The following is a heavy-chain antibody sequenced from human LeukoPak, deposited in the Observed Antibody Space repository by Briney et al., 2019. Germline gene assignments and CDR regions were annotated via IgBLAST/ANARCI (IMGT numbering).Heavy chain of an antibody. CDR2: IDTSGST. CDR1: GVSISHYY. J-gene: IGHJ4*02. Sequence: PSETLSLICTVSGVSISHYYWTWLRQPAGGGLEWIGRIDTSGSTNYNPSLQSRVTMSSDTSNNQFSLNLMSVDATDTAVYYCARGQWQIDYWGQGVLVTVSP. V-gene: IGHV4-4*07. D-gene: IGHD6-19*01. CDR3: ARGQWQIDY.